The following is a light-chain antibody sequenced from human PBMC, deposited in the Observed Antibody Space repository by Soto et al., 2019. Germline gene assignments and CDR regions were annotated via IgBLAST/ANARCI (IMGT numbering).Light chain of an antibody. CDR2: EVF. J-gene: IGLJ1*01. Sequence: QSALTQPPSASGSPGQSVTISCTGTSSDIGGYNYVSWYQQHPGKAPKLIIYEVFKRPSGVPDRFSGSKSGNTASLTVSRLQAEDEADYYCGSYAGSSNFDVFGTGTKVTVL. CDR1: SSDIGGYNY. V-gene: IGLV2-8*01. CDR3: GSYAGSSNFDV.